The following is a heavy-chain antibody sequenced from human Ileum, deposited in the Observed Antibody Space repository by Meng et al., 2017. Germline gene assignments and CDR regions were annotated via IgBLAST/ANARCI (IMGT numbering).Heavy chain of an antibody. D-gene: IGHD4-17*01. J-gene: IGHJ4*01. Sequence: QLQLQVSGPGLLEPSETLSLTCAVSSGSLTSSGSYWGWVRQSRGKGLVWIANFYYRGTTYYNPSLKHRVTISIDTSKSQVSLEMASVVAADSGLFYCARGTDYGDSYYFDFWGPGFLVTVSS. V-gene: IGHV4-39*02. CDR3: ARGTDYGDSYYFDF. CDR1: SGSLTSSGSY. CDR2: FYYRGTT.